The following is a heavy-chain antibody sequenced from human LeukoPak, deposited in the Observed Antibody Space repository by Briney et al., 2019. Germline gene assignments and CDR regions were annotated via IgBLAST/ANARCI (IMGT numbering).Heavy chain of an antibody. D-gene: IGHD3-10*01. CDR2: ISNDGRST. V-gene: IGHV3-74*01. CDR1: GFTFTNHW. CDR3: ARVAEVRGVIGVDY. J-gene: IGHJ4*02. Sequence: PGGSLRLSCAVSGFTFTNHWMHWVRQVPGEGLLWVSRISNDGRSTNYADSVKGRFTISRDNSKNTLYLQMNSLRAEDTAVYYCARVAEVRGVIGVDYWGQGTLVTVSS.